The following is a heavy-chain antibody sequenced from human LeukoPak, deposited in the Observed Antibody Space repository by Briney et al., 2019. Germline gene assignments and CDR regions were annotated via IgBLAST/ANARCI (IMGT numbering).Heavy chain of an antibody. J-gene: IGHJ4*02. CDR1: GYSFTSYW. D-gene: IGHD2-21*02. Sequence: GESLKISCKGSGYSFTSYWIGWVRQMPGKGLEWMGIIYPGDSDTRYSPSFQGQVTISADKSISTAYLQWSSLKASDTAMYYCARLGTYCGGDCYLFLYYFDYWGQGTLVTVSS. CDR2: IYPGDSDT. V-gene: IGHV5-51*01. CDR3: ARLGTYCGGDCYLFLYYFDY.